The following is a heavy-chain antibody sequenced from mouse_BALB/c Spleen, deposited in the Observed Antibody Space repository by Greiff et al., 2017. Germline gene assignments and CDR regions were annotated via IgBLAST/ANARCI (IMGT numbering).Heavy chain of an antibody. CDR2: ISSGGGNT. J-gene: IGHJ2*01. Sequence: EVQGVESGGGLVKPGGSLKLSCAASGFTFSSYTMSWVRQTPEKRLEWVATISSGGGNTYYPDSVKGRFTISRDNAKNNLYLQMSSLRSEDTALYYCASLYGNVDYWGQGTTLTVSS. CDR1: GFTFSSYT. CDR3: ASLYGNVDY. V-gene: IGHV5-9*03. D-gene: IGHD2-1*01.